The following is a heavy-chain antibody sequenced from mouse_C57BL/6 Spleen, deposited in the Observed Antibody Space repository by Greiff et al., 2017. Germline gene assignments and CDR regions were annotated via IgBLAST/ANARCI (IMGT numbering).Heavy chain of an antibody. D-gene: IGHD1-1*01. V-gene: IGHV1-54*01. CDR2: INPGSGGT. J-gene: IGHJ1*03. CDR1: GYAFTNYL. Sequence: QVQLQQSGAELVRPGTSVKVSCKASGYAFTNYLIEWVKQRPGQGLEWIGVINPGSGGTNYNEKFKGKATLTADQSSSPAYMQLSSLTSEDSAVYFFARRGYYGTPPYFDVWGTGTTVTVSS. CDR3: ARRGYYGTPPYFDV.